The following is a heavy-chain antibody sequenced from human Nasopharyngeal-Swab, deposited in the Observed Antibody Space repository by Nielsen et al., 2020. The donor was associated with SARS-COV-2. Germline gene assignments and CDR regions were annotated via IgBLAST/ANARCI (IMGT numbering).Heavy chain of an antibody. CDR1: GFIFSASP. V-gene: IGHV3-73*01. J-gene: IGHJ4*02. Sequence: GESPKIPCAASGFIFSASPIHLVRPASGKGPEWVGRNGDKDHNYATTYGASVQGRFTISRDDSKNTAFLQMDSLKTEDTALYYCTTDFYFDYWGQGTLVTVSS. CDR2: NGDKDHNYAT. CDR3: TTDFYFDY.